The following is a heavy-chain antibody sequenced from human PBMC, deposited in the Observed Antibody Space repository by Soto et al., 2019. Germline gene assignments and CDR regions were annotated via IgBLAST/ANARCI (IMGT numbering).Heavy chain of an antibody. CDR3: AKRGSGSYFDY. J-gene: IGHJ4*02. D-gene: IGHD3-10*01. V-gene: IGHV3-23*01. CDR2: ISGSGGST. CDR1: GFTFSSYA. Sequence: EVQLLESGGGLVQPGGSLRLSCAASGFTFSSYALNWVRQAPGKGLEWVSVISGSGGSTYYADSVKGRFTISRDNSKNTLYLQMNSLRAEDTAVYYCAKRGSGSYFDYWGQGTLVTVSS.